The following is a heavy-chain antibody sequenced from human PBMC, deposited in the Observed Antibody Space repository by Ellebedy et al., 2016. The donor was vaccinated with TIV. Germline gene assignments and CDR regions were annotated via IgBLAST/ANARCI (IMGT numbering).Heavy chain of an antibody. Sequence: GESLKISCAAPGFTLRSYGMNWVRQAPGKGQEWVSAISGGGGTSDYADSVKGRFTISRDNSKNILFLQMNSLRAEDTAVYYCEKDNLPPDFHFLSGPEWGYFYGFDVWGQGTTVTVSS. V-gene: IGHV3-23*01. J-gene: IGHJ6*02. CDR2: ISGGGGTS. CDR1: GFTLRSYG. CDR3: EKDNLPPDFHFLSGPEWGYFYGFDV. D-gene: IGHD3-3*02.